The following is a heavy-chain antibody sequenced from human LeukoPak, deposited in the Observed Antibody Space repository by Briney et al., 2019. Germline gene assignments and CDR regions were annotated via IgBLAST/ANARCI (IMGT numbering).Heavy chain of an antibody. CDR1: GGPITTYY. D-gene: IGHD3-10*01. Sequence: SSEALSLTCTVSGGPITTYYLSWIRQSAGMGLEWIGRISGSGVITYNPSLKSRVILSLDTSNNHFSLKLISVTAADTAVYYCARDSGTTGEVKFDPWGQGMLVTVSS. V-gene: IGHV4-4*07. CDR2: ISGSGVI. CDR3: ARDSGTTGEVKFDP. J-gene: IGHJ5*02.